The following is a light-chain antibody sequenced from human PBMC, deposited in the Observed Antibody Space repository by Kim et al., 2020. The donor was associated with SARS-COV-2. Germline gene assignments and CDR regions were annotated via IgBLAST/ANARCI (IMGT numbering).Light chain of an antibody. CDR3: QQSYSTPYT. Sequence: SASVGDRVTITCRASQSSSNYLNWYQQKPGRAPKLLIYAASRLQSGVPSRFSGRGSGTDFTLTISSLQPEDFATYYCQQSYSTPYTFGQGTKLEIK. J-gene: IGKJ2*01. CDR2: AAS. V-gene: IGKV1-39*01. CDR1: QSSSNY.